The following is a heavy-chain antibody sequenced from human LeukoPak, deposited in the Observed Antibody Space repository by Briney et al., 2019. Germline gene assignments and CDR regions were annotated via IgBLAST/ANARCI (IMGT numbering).Heavy chain of an antibody. CDR2: ISYDGSNK. Sequence: GGSLRLSCAASGFTFSSYAMHWVRQAPGKGLEWVAVISYDGSNKYYADSVKVRFTISRDNSKNTLYLQMNSLRAEDTAVYYCARGGRGWFDPWGQGTLVTVSS. D-gene: IGHD3-16*01. CDR1: GFTFSSYA. J-gene: IGHJ5*02. CDR3: ARGGRGWFDP. V-gene: IGHV3-30*04.